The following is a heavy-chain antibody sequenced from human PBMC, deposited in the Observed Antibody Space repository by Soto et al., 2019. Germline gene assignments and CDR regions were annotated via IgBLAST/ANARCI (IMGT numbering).Heavy chain of an antibody. J-gene: IGHJ4*02. Sequence: QVQLQESGPGLVKPSETLSLTCTVSGGSISSYYWSWIRQPPGKGLVWIGYIYYSGSTNYNPSLKSRVTISVDTSKNQFSLKLSSVTAADTAVYYCARGSLEYSYGQDYWGQGTLVTVSS. CDR1: GGSISSYY. V-gene: IGHV4-59*01. D-gene: IGHD5-18*01. CDR2: IYYSGST. CDR3: ARGSLEYSYGQDY.